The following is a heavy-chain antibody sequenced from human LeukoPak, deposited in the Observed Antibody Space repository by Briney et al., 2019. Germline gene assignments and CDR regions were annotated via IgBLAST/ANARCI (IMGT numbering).Heavy chain of an antibody. D-gene: IGHD2-2*01. J-gene: IGHJ6*03. CDR3: ARVGVGYCSSTSCTNYYYMDV. V-gene: IGHV4-39*07. CDR2: IYYSGST. CDR1: GGSISSSSYY. Sequence: SETLSLTCTVSGGSISSSSYYWGWIRQPPGKGLEWIGSIYYSGSTYYNPSLKSRVTRSVDTSKNQFSLQLSSVTAADTAVYYCARVGVGYCSSTSCTNYYYMDVWGKGTTVTVSS.